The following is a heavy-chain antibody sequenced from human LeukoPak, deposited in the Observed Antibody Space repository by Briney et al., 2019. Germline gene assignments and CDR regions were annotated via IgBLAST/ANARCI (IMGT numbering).Heavy chain of an antibody. CDR2: INWNGGST. CDR3: ARDAPTYYYDSSGYYSVAIHDAFDI. CDR1: GFTFDDYG. Sequence: PGGSLRLSCAASGFTFDDYGMSWVRQAPGKGLEGVSGINWNGGSTAYADSVKGRFTISSDNAKNSLYLQMYSLRAEDTALYYCARDAPTYYYDSSGYYSVAIHDAFDIGGQGTMVTVSS. D-gene: IGHD3-22*01. J-gene: IGHJ3*02. V-gene: IGHV3-20*04.